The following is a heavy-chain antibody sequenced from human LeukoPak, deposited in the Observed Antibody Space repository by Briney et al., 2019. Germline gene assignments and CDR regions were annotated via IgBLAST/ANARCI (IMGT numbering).Heavy chain of an antibody. CDR1: GFTFSGSA. CDR2: IRSKANSYAT. Sequence: GGSLRLSCAASGFTFSGSAMHWVRQASGTGLEWVGRIRSKANSYATAYAASVKGTFTISRDDSKNTAYLQMNSLKTEDTAVYYCTRSDSSGYYPYWGQGTLVTVSS. J-gene: IGHJ4*02. V-gene: IGHV3-73*01. CDR3: TRSDSSGYYPY. D-gene: IGHD3-22*01.